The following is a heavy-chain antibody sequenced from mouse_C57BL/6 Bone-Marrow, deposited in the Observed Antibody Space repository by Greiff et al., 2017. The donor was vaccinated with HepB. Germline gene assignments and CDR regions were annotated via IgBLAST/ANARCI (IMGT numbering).Heavy chain of an antibody. D-gene: IGHD2-5*01. CDR1: GFTFSSYT. V-gene: IGHV5-9*01. CDR2: ISGGGGNT. J-gene: IGHJ2*01. Sequence: DVKLVESGGGLVKPGGSLKLSCAASGFTFSSYTMSWVRQTPEKRLEWVATISGGGGNTYYPDSVKGRFTISRDNAKNTLYLQMSSLRSEDTALYYCARPGSKPYYFDYWGQGTTLTVSS. CDR3: ARPGSKPYYFDY.